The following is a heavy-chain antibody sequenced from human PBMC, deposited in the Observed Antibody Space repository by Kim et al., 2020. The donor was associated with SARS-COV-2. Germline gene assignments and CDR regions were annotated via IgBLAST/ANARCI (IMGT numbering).Heavy chain of an antibody. Sequence: GGSLRLSCAASGFTFSSYGMHWVRQAPGKGLEWVAVIWYDGSNKYYADSVKGRFTISRDNSKNTLYLQMNSLRAEDTAVYYCARGSYSGSYQPGAFDIWGQGTMVTVSS. D-gene: IGHD1-26*01. J-gene: IGHJ3*02. CDR1: GFTFSSYG. CDR2: IWYDGSNK. CDR3: ARGSYSGSYQPGAFDI. V-gene: IGHV3-33*01.